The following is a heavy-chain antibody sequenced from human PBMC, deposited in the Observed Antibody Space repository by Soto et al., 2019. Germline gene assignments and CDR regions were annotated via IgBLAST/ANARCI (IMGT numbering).Heavy chain of an antibody. CDR3: ARVLLYTYYYDSSGSDYYYGMDV. CDR1: GYTFTSYG. V-gene: IGHV1-18*01. CDR2: ISAYNGNT. Sequence: ASVKVSCKASGYTFTSYGISWVRQAPGQGLEWMGWISAYNGNTNYAQKLQGRVTMTTDTSTSTAYMELRSLRSDDTAVYYCARVLLYTYYYDSSGSDYYYGMDVWGQGTTVTVSS. J-gene: IGHJ6*02. D-gene: IGHD3-22*01.